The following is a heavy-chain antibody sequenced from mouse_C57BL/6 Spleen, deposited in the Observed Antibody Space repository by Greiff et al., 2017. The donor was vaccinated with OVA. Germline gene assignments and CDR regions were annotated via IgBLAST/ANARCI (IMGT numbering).Heavy chain of an antibody. CDR1: GYTFTSYW. V-gene: IGHV1-50*01. J-gene: IGHJ2*01. Sequence: QVQLQQPGAELVKPGASVKLSCKASGYTFTSYWMQWVKQRPGQGLEWIGEIDPSVSYTNYNQKFKGKATLTVDTSSSTAYMQLSSLTSEDSSVYYCARRADYYSNSYFDYWGQGTTLTVSS. CDR3: ARRADYYSNSYFDY. D-gene: IGHD2-5*01. CDR2: IDPSVSYT.